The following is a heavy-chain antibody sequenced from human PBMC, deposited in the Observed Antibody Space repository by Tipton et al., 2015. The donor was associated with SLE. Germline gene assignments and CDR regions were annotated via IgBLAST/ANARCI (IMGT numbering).Heavy chain of an antibody. CDR3: GRGFDN. V-gene: IGHV3-7*01. D-gene: IGHD3-10*01. J-gene: IGHJ4*02. CDR2: MNQDGSEK. Sequence: SLRLSCEASGFTFTIYWMNWFRQAPGKGLEWVANMNQDGSEKYYVDSVKGRFTISRDNPKNSLYLQMSSLRAEDTAVYYYGRGFDNWGQGTLVTVSS. CDR1: GFTFTIYW.